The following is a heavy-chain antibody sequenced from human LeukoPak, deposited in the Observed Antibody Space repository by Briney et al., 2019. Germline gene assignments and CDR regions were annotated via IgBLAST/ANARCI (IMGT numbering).Heavy chain of an antibody. CDR2: ISYDGSNK. CDR1: GFTFSSYA. V-gene: IGHV3-30*04. D-gene: IGHD6-13*01. CDR3: ARDGTLFFSHFDY. Sequence: GGSLRLSCAASGFTFSSYAMHWVRQAPGKGLEWVAVISYDGSNKYYADSVRGRFTISRDKSKNTLSLQMHSLRAEDTAVYYCARDGTLFFSHFDYWGQGTLVTVSS. J-gene: IGHJ4*02.